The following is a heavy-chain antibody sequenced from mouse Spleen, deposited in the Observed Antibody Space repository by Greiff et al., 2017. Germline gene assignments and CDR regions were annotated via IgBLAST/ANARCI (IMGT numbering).Heavy chain of an antibody. Sequence: QVQLKQPGAELVMPGASVKLSCKASGYTFTSYWMHWVKQRPGQGLEWIGEIDPSDSYTNYNQKFKGKATLTVDKSSSTAYMQLSSLTSEDSAVYYCAPYDYAEGVYAMDYWGQGTSVTVSS. J-gene: IGHJ4*01. CDR2: IDPSDSYT. V-gene: IGHV1-69*01. CDR1: GYTFTSYW. D-gene: IGHD2-4*01. CDR3: APYDYAEGVYAMDY.